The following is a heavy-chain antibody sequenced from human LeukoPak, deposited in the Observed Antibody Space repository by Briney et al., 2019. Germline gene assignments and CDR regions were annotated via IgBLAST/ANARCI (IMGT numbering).Heavy chain of an antibody. V-gene: IGHV3-30*03. CDR2: ISYDGSNK. J-gene: IGHJ4*02. D-gene: IGHD5-12*01. CDR1: GFTFSSYG. Sequence: GGSLRLSCAASGFTFSSYGMHWVRQAPGKGLEWVAVISYDGSNKYYADSVKGRFTISRDNAKNSLYLQMNSLRAEDTAVYYCARDHEWLRAFDYWGQGTLVTVSS. CDR3: ARDHEWLRAFDY.